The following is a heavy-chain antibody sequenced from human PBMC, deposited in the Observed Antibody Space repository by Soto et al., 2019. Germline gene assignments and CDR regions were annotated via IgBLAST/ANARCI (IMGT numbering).Heavy chain of an antibody. V-gene: IGHV4-59*01. CDR3: VRGDGSSWYRDYYYMDV. CDR1: GGSISSYY. J-gene: IGHJ6*03. D-gene: IGHD6-13*01. CDR2: IYYSGST. Sequence: SETLSLTCTVSGGSISSYYWSWIRQPPGKGLEWIGYIYYSGSTNYNPSLKSRVTISVDTSKNQFSLKLSSVTAADTAVYYCVRGDGSSWYRDYYYMDVWGKGTTVTVSS.